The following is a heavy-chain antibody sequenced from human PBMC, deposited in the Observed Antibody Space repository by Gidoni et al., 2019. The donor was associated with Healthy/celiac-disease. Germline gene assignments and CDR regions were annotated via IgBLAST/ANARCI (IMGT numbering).Heavy chain of an antibody. CDR3: ARVLGGDAFDI. J-gene: IGHJ3*02. Sequence: EVQLVESGGGLVQPGGSLRLSCAASGFTFSSYEMNWVRQAPGKGLEWVSYISSSGSTIYYADSVKGRFTISRDNAKNSLYLQMNSLRAEDTAVYYCARVLGGDAFDIWGQGTMVTVSS. CDR1: GFTFSSYE. CDR2: ISSSGSTI. V-gene: IGHV3-48*03.